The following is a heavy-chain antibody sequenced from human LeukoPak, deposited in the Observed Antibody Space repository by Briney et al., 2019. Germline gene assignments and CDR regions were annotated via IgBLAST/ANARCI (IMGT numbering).Heavy chain of an antibody. CDR2: IWYDGSNK. J-gene: IGHJ4*02. V-gene: IGHV3-33*08. Sequence: PGRSLRLSCAASGFTFSSYAMHWVRQAPGKGLEWVAVIWYDGSNKYYADSVKGRFTISRDNSKNTLYLQMNSLRAEDTAVYYCARDFNQSFDYWGQGTLVTVSS. CDR3: ARDFNQSFDY. CDR1: GFTFSSYA.